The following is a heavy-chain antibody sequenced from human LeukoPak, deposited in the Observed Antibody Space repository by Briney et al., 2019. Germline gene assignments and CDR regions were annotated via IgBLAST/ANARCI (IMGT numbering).Heavy chain of an antibody. D-gene: IGHD3-10*01. J-gene: IGHJ4*02. CDR3: ARPRYGSGSLDS. Sequence: SETLSLTCAVYGGSFSGHYWTWIRQPPGMGLEWIGEINHSGSTTYNPSLNTRVTISVDTSKNQISLKPSSVTAADTAVYYCARPRYGSGSLDSWGQGTLVTVSS. V-gene: IGHV4-34*01. CDR2: INHSGST. CDR1: GGSFSGHY.